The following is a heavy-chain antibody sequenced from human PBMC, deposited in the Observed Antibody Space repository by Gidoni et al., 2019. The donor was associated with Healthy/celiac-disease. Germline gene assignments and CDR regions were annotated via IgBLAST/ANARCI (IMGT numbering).Heavy chain of an antibody. Sequence: QVQLVQSGAEVKKPGASVKVSCTASGYTFTSYYMHWVRQAPGQGLEWMGIINPSGGSTSYAQKFQGRVTMTRDTSTSTVYMELSSLRSEDTAVYYCARDGGRRGGGMDVWGQGTTVTVSS. CDR1: GYTFTSYY. CDR2: INPSGGST. V-gene: IGHV1-46*01. J-gene: IGHJ6*02. CDR3: ARDGGRRGGGMDV.